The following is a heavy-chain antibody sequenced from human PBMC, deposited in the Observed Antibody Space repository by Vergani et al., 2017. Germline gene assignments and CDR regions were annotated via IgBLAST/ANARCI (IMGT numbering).Heavy chain of an antibody. CDR3: ASAGYSYGYVVYYYGMDV. D-gene: IGHD5-18*01. CDR1: GGTFSSYA. V-gene: IGHV1-69*18. J-gene: IGHJ6*02. Sequence: QVQMVQSGAEVKKTGSSVKVSCKASGGTFSSYAISWVRQAPGQGLEWMGRIIPIFGTANYAQKFQGRVTITADESTSTAYMELSSLRSEDTAVYYCASAGYSYGYVVYYYGMDVWGQGTTVTVSS. CDR2: IIPIFGTA.